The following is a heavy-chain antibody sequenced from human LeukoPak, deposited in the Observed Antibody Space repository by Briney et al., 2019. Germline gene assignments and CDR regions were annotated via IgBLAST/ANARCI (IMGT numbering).Heavy chain of an antibody. CDR1: GFTFSSYE. V-gene: IGHV3-48*03. CDR2: ISSSGSTI. Sequence: GGSLRLSCAASGFTFSSYEMNWGRQAPGKGLEWVSYISSSGSTIYYADSVKGRFTISRDNPNNSLYLQMNSLRAEDTAVYYCARMVRGVMEFDPWGQGTLVTVSS. J-gene: IGHJ5*02. CDR3: ARMVRGVMEFDP. D-gene: IGHD3-10*01.